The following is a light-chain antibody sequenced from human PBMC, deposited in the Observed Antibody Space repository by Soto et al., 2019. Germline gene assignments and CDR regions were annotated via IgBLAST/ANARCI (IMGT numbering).Light chain of an antibody. CDR2: DAS. CDR1: QSLLRS. Sequence: DIQMTQSPSTLSASVGDRVTITCRASQSLLRSLAWYQQKAGKAPKLLIYDASNLQSGVPSRFSGSGSGTEFTLTISGLQPDDFATYYCQQYIAHSYSFGQGTKLEIK. V-gene: IGKV1-5*01. J-gene: IGKJ2*01. CDR3: QQYIAHSYS.